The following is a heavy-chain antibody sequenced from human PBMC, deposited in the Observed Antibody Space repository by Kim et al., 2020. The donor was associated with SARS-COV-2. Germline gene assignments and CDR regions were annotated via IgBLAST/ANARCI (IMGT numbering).Heavy chain of an antibody. CDR3: ARVFVGRQRPRGYDYGFDY. J-gene: IGHJ4*02. Sequence: SETLSLTCTVSGGSISSYYWSWIRQPAGKGLEWIGRIYTSGSTNYNPSLKSRVTMSVDTSKNQFSLKLSSVTAADTAVYYCARVFVGRQRPRGYDYGFDYWGQGTLVTVSS. CDR1: GGSISSYY. D-gene: IGHD4-17*01. CDR2: IYTSGST. V-gene: IGHV4-4*07.